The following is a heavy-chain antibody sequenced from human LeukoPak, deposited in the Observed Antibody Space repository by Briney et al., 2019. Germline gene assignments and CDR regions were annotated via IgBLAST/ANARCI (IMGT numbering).Heavy chain of an antibody. V-gene: IGHV4-59*12. CDR1: GGSISSYY. CDR2: IYYSGST. Sequence: NPSETLSLTCTVSGGSISSYYWSWIRQPPGKGLEWVGYIYYSGSTNYNPSLKSRVTISVDTSKNQFSLKLTSVAAADTAVYYCARDPTAAGKGAWFDPRGQGTLVTVSS. D-gene: IGHD6-13*01. CDR3: ARDPTAAGKGAWFDP. J-gene: IGHJ5*02.